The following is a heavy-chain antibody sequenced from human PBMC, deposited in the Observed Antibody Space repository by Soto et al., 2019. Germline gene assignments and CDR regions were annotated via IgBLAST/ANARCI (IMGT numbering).Heavy chain of an antibody. D-gene: IGHD3-10*01. CDR1: GYTFTNYY. J-gene: IGHJ4*02. V-gene: IGHV1-46*01. CDR3: ARERGGQSLDY. Sequence: QVQLVQSGAEVKKPGASVKVSCKASGYTFTNYYIHWVRQAPGQGLEWMGIINPSTSSASYAQHFQGRVTMTRDTSTTTVYMELSSLRSEDTAVYYCARERGGQSLDYWGQVTLVTVSS. CDR2: INPSTSSA.